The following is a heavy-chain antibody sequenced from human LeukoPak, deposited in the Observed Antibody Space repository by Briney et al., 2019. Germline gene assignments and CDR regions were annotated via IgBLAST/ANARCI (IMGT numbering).Heavy chain of an antibody. Sequence: GGSLRLSCAASGFIFSSYAMSWVRQAPGKGLEWVSAISGSGGSTYYADSVKGRFTISRDNAKNTLYLQMNSLRAEDTAVYYCARDSGLYSSSWYYYYGMDVWGQGTTVTVSS. CDR3: ARDSGLYSSSWYYYYGMDV. J-gene: IGHJ6*02. CDR2: ISGSGGST. D-gene: IGHD6-13*01. CDR1: GFIFSSYA. V-gene: IGHV3-23*01.